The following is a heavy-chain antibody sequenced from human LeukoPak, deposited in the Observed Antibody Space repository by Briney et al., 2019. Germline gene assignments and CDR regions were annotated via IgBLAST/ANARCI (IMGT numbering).Heavy chain of an antibody. CDR3: ARYDFWSGFGWFDP. V-gene: IGHV1-69*13. D-gene: IGHD3-3*01. CDR2: IIPIFGSA. J-gene: IGHJ5*02. CDR1: GGTFSSYA. Sequence: SVKVSCKASGGTFSSYAISWVRQAPGQGLEWMGGIIPIFGSANYAQKFQGRVTITADESTSTAYMELSSLRSEDTAVYYCARYDFWSGFGWFDPWGQGTLVTVSS.